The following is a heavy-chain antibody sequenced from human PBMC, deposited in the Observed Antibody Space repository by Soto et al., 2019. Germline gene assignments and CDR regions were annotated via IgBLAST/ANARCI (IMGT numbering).Heavy chain of an antibody. Sequence: SVKVSCKASGGTFSSYAISWVRQAPGQGLEWMGGIIPIFGTANYAQKFQGRVTITADESTSTAYMELSSLRSEDTAVYYCARDVYGGYYYYGMDVWGQGTTVTVSS. D-gene: IGHD4-17*01. J-gene: IGHJ6*02. CDR3: ARDVYGGYYYYGMDV. CDR1: GGTFSSYA. V-gene: IGHV1-69*13. CDR2: IIPIFGTA.